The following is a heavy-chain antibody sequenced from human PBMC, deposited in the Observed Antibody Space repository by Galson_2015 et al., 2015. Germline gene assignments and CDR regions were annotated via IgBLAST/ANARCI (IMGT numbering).Heavy chain of an antibody. CDR3: ATVTKPLRYFDS. CDR2: MYSGGST. V-gene: IGHV3-53*01. D-gene: IGHD3-9*01. Sequence: SLRLSCAASGFTVSTNYMTWVRQAPGKGLEWLSIMYSGGSTYYADSVKGRFAISRDNSKNTLDLQMNSLRAEDTAVYYCATVTKPLRYFDSWGQGTLVTVSS. CDR1: GFTVSTNY. J-gene: IGHJ4*02.